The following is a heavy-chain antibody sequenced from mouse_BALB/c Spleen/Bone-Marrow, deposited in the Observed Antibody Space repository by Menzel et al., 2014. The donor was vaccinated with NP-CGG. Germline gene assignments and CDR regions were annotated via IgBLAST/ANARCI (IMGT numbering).Heavy chain of an antibody. V-gene: IGHV1-87*01. J-gene: IGHJ4*01. Sequence: VQVVESGAELARPGASVKLSCKASGYTFTSYWMQWVKQRPGQGLEWIGAIYPGNDDTRYTQKFKGKATLTADKSSSTAYMRLSSLASEDSAVYYCAREGYYYGSSTYYAMDYWGQGTSVTVSS. CDR1: GYTFTSYW. D-gene: IGHD1-1*01. CDR2: IYPGNDDT. CDR3: AREGYYYGSSTYYAMDY.